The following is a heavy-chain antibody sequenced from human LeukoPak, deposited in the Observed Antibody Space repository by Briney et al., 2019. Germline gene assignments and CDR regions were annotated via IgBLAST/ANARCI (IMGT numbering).Heavy chain of an antibody. CDR1: GGSISSHY. CDR3: ARETRLVTLGRRDVLDI. J-gene: IGHJ3*02. Sequence: SETLSLTCTVSGGSISSHYWNWIRQPPGKGLEWIGYIYYSGSTNYNPSLKSRVTISVDTSKNQFSLKLSSVTAADTAVYYCARETRLVTLGRRDVLDIWGKGKMVTVLS. CDR2: IYYSGST. V-gene: IGHV4-59*11. D-gene: IGHD4-23*01.